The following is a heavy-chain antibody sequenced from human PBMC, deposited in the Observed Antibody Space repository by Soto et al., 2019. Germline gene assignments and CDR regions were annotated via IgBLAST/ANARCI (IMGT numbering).Heavy chain of an antibody. V-gene: IGHV4-61*01. Sequence: QVQLQESGPRLVKPSETVSLTCTVSGGSVSSDTHYWSWIRLPPGKRLEWIGFIYSSGSTNYNPSLTSRVTMSVDTSKNQFSLKLSSVIVADTAVYHCARFVRSCSGTTCYTRADVWGQGTTVSVSS. D-gene: IGHD2-2*02. CDR1: GGSVSSDTHY. CDR2: IYSSGST. CDR3: ARFVRSCSGTTCYTRADV. J-gene: IGHJ6*02.